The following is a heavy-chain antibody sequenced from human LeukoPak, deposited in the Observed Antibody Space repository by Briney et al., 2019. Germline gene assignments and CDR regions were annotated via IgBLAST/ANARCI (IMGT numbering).Heavy chain of an antibody. J-gene: IGHJ3*02. Sequence: PGRSLRLSCTTSGFTFSDYAVSWVRQAPGKGLEWIGFIRNKANGGTTEYAASVKGRFTISRDDSKTIAHLQMSSLKTEDTAVYYCSRFYSSGWASGAFDIWVQGTMVTVSS. D-gene: IGHD3-22*01. CDR1: GFTFSDYA. CDR2: IRNKANGGTT. V-gene: IGHV3-49*04. CDR3: SRFYSSGWASGAFDI.